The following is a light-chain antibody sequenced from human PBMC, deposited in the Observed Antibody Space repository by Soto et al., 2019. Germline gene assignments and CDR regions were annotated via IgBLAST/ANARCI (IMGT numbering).Light chain of an antibody. CDR2: GAS. CDR1: QGVRND. J-gene: IGKJ1*01. CDR3: LQDYNYPWT. V-gene: IGKV1-6*01. Sequence: AIQMTQSPSSLSASVGDRVTITCRTSQGVRNDLGWYQQKPGKAPKLLIYGASNLQSGVPSRFSGSGSGTDFTLTISSLQPEDFATYYCLQDYNYPWTFGQGTEVEI.